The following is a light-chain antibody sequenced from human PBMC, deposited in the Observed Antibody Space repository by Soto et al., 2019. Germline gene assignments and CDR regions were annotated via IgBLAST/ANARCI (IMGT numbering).Light chain of an antibody. CDR2: KTS. Sequence: DIQMTQSPSNLSASVGDRVTITCRASQSIDSWLAWYQQKPGKAPKLLIYKTSNLESGVPSRFSGSGSGTEFSLTISSLQPDDFATYYCQQYKSFSLTFGGGTRVEVK. V-gene: IGKV1-5*03. CDR3: QQYKSFSLT. CDR1: QSIDSW. J-gene: IGKJ4*01.